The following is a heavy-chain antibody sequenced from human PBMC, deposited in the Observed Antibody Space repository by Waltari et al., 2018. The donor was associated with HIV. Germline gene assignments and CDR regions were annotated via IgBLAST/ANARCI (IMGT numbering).Heavy chain of an antibody. CDR2: ISWDGGST. Sequence: EVQLVESGGVVVQPGGSLRLSCAASGFTFDDYTMHWVRQDPGKGLEWVSLISWDGGSTQEEESGKGRFTISRDNSKNSLYLQMNSLRTEDTALYYCAKDKGQWPGGQPKPYYYDASAEYFQHWGQGTLVTVSS. V-gene: IGHV3-43*01. CDR1: GFTFDDYT. D-gene: IGHD3-22*01. J-gene: IGHJ1*01. CDR3: AKDKGQWPGGQPKPYYYDASAEYFQH.